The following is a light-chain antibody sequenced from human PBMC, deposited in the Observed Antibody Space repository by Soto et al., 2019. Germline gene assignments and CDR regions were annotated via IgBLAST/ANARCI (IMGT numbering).Light chain of an antibody. CDR3: GSYKSGSTYV. CDR2: EVS. V-gene: IGLV2-14*01. J-gene: IGLJ1*01. Sequence: HSALTQTASVSGSPGQSITISCTGSSSDVGVYYYVSWHQQHPGRAPKLVIYEVSRRPSGVSNRFSGSRSGNTAYLTISGLQAEDEADYYCGSYKSGSTYVFGTGTKVAV. CDR1: SSDVGVYYY.